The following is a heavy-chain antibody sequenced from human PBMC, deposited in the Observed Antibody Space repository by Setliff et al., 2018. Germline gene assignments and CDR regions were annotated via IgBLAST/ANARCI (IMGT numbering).Heavy chain of an antibody. D-gene: IGHD3-22*01. J-gene: IGHJ5*02. V-gene: IGHV4-38-2*01. CDR2: IYYSGST. CDR1: GYFISSGYY. CDR3: ARRRRDDSSGYYYVGWFDP. Sequence: SETLSLTCAVSGYFISSGYYWGWIRQPPGKGLEWIGSIYYSGSTYYNPSLKSRVTISVDTSKNQFSLKLSSVTAADTAVYYCARRRRDDSSGYYYVGWFDPWGQGTLVTVSS.